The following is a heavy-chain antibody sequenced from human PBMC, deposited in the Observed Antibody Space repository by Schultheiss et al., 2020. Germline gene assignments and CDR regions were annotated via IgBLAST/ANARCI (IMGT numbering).Heavy chain of an antibody. D-gene: IGHD1/OR15-1a*01. J-gene: IGHJ6*02. CDR2: INSDGSST. V-gene: IGHV3-74*01. CDR1: GFTFSSYW. CDR3: VIMGLRVEGTLDDYHEMDV. Sequence: GGSLRLSCAASGFTFSSYWMHWVRQAPGKGLVWVSRINSDGSSTSYADSVKGRFTISRDNSKNTVYLQMNSLRAEDTAVYYCVIMGLRVEGTLDDYHEMDVWGQGTTVTGSS.